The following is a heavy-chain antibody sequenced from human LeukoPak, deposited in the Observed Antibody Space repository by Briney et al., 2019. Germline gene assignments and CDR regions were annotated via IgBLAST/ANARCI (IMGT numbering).Heavy chain of an antibody. J-gene: IGHJ4*02. Sequence: PGGSLRLFCAASGFNFANHAMSWVRQTPGKGLEWVSAISGGGDITYYADSVTGRFTISRDNSKDTLFLQMHSLRPGDTAVYYCVREDTPATANYWGQGTLVTISS. D-gene: IGHD2-21*02. CDR3: VREDTPATANY. CDR1: GFNFANHA. V-gene: IGHV3-23*01. CDR2: ISGGGDIT.